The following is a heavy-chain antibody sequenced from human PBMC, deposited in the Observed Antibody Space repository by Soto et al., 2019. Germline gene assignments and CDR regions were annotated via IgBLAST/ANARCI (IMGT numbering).Heavy chain of an antibody. D-gene: IGHD4-17*01. CDR1: VYTFTGDD. J-gene: IGHJ4*02. Sequence: ASLIVSGKASVYTFTGDDMHWLRQDPGQGLEWMGWINPNSGGTNYAQKFQGWVTMTRDTSISTAYMELSRLRSDDTAVYYCAREGHGGPFGYWGQGTLLTVHS. V-gene: IGHV1-2*04. CDR3: AREGHGGPFGY. CDR2: INPNSGGT.